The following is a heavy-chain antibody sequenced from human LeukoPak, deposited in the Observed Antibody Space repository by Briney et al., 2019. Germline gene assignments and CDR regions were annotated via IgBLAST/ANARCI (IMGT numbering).Heavy chain of an antibody. J-gene: IGHJ5*02. CDR3: ARAYYYDSSGYLS. Sequence: SETLSLTFAVYGGSFSGYYWSWIRQPPGKGLEWIGEINHSGSTNYNPSLKSRVTLSVDTSKNQFSLKLSSVTAADTAVYYCARAYYYDSSGYLSWGQGTLVTVSS. CDR1: GGSFSGYY. CDR2: INHSGST. V-gene: IGHV4-34*01. D-gene: IGHD3-22*01.